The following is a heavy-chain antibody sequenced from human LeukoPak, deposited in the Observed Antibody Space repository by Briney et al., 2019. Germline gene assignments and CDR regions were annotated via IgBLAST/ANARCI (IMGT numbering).Heavy chain of an antibody. V-gene: IGHV1-69*13. CDR1: GGTFSSYA. D-gene: IGHD4-17*01. CDR3: ARVYGDWTYYFDY. J-gene: IGHJ4*02. Sequence: ASVKVSCKASGGTFSSYAISWVRQAPGQGLEWMGGIIPIFGTANYAQKFQGRVTITADESTSTAYMELSSLRSEDTVVYYCARVYGDWTYYFDYRGQGTLVTVSS. CDR2: IIPIFGTA.